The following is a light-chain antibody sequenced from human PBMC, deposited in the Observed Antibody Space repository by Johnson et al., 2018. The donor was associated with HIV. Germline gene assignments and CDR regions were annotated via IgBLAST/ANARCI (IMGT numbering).Light chain of an antibody. CDR2: DND. Sequence: VLTQPPSVSAAPGQKVTISCSGTSSNIGNNYVSWYQHLPVTAPKVLIYDNDKRPSGIPDRFSGSKSGTSASLGTTGPQTWDEADYYCGTWDSRLSTNYVFGTGTKVTVL. V-gene: IGLV1-51*01. CDR3: GTWDSRLSTNYV. CDR1: SSNIGNNY. J-gene: IGLJ1*01.